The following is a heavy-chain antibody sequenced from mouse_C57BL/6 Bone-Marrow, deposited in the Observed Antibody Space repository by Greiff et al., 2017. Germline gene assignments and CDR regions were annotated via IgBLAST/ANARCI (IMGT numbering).Heavy chain of an antibody. D-gene: IGHD2-2*01. V-gene: IGHV1-74*01. CDR3: AMRSMVTTTGRLYYYAMDY. CDR1: GYTFTSYW. CDR2: IHPSDSDT. Sequence: VQLQQPGAELVKPGASVKVSCKASGYTFTSYWMHWVKQRPGRGLEWIGRIHPSDSDTNYNQKFKGKATLTVDKSSSTAYMQLSSLTSEDSAVXYCAMRSMVTTTGRLYYYAMDYWGQGTSVTVSS. J-gene: IGHJ4*01.